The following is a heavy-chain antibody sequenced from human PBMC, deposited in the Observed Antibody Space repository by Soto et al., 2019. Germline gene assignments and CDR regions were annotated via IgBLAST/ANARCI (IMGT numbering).Heavy chain of an antibody. CDR3: ARGPLYDLESGMYWYFDL. V-gene: IGHV1-69*01. CDR2: IIPIFGTT. D-gene: IGHD1-26*01. CDR1: GASFDSYT. Sequence: QVQLVQSGAEVRKSGSSVKVSCKLSGASFDSYTITWVRQAPGQGLEWMGGIIPIFGTTNYAQKFQGRLTITADGSTSAAYMDLSSLTSEDTAVYYCARGPLYDLESGMYWYFDLWGRGTLVTVSS. J-gene: IGHJ2*01.